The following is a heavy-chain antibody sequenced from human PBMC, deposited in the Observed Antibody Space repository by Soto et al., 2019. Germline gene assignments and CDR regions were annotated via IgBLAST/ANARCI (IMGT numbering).Heavy chain of an antibody. D-gene: IGHD6-19*01. J-gene: IGHJ4*02. V-gene: IGHV1-2*04. CDR1: GYTFTGYY. Sequence: ASVKVSCKASGYTFTGYYMHWVRQAPGQGLEWMGWINPNSGGTNYAQKFQGWVTMTRDTSISTAYMELSRPRSDDTAVYYCARDLSSSGWYGAGSYFDYWGQGTLVTVSS. CDR3: ARDLSSSGWYGAGSYFDY. CDR2: INPNSGGT.